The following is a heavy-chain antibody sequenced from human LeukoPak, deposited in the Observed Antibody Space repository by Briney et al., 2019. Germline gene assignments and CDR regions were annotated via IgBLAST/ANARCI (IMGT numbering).Heavy chain of an antibody. CDR3: AKDSGPKWFGELLSGGGTDY. CDR2: ISYDGSNK. V-gene: IGHV3-30*18. D-gene: IGHD3-10*01. J-gene: IGHJ4*02. CDR1: GFTFSSYG. Sequence: GGSLRLSCAASGFTFSSYGMHWVRQAPGKGLEWVAVISYDGSNKYYADSVKGRFTISRDNSKNTLYLQMNSLRAEDTAVYYCAKDSGPKWFGELLSGGGTDYWGQGTLVTVSS.